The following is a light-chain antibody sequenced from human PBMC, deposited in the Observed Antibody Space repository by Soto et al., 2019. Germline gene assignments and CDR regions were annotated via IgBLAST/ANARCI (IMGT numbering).Light chain of an antibody. V-gene: IGKV3-20*01. J-gene: IGKJ2*01. CDR2: GAS. CDR3: QHYGRSLLMYT. Sequence: EIVLTQSPGTLSLSPGERVTLSCRASQSLTTNYLAWYQQKPGQAPRLLIYGASNRATGVPDRFSGSGSGTDFTLTITRLEPEDFAVYYCQHYGRSLLMYTFGQGTKLGVK. CDR1: QSLTTNY.